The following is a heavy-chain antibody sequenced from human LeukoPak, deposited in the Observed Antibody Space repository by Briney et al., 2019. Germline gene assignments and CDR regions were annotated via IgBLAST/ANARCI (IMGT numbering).Heavy chain of an antibody. D-gene: IGHD3-22*01. Sequence: SETLSLTCTVSGGSISSYCWSWIRQPPGKGLEWIGYIYYSGSTNYNPSLKSRVTISVDTSKNQFSLKLSSVSAADTAVYYCARTNAYYYDSSGCPLFDYWGQGPLVTVFS. CDR2: IYYSGST. CDR1: GGSISSYC. CDR3: ARTNAYYYDSSGCPLFDY. V-gene: IGHV4-59*01. J-gene: IGHJ4*02.